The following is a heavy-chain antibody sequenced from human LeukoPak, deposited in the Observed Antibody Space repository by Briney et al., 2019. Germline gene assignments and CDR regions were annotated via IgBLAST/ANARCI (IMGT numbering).Heavy chain of an antibody. V-gene: IGHV1-8*01. CDR2: MNPNSGYT. D-gene: IGHD6-13*01. J-gene: IGHJ5*02. CDR1: GYTFTSYD. Sequence: ASVKVSCKASGYTFTSYDINWVRQATGQGLEWMGWMNPNSGYTGYAQKFQGRVTMTRNTSISTAYMELSSLRSEDTAVYYCARGIPNGYSSSWYQVENWFDPWGQGTLVTVSS. CDR3: ARGIPNGYSSSWYQVENWFDP.